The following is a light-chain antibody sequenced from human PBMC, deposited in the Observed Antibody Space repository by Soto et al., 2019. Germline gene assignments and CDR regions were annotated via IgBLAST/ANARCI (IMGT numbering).Light chain of an antibody. J-gene: IGKJ4*01. Sequence: EIVLTQSPGTLSLSPGERATLSCRASQSVGSTYLAWYHQKPGQAPRLLIYGASSRATGIPDRFSGSGSGTDFTLRISRLEPEDSAVYYCQQYGSSPTFGGGTKVDIK. CDR3: QQYGSSPT. CDR1: QSVGSTY. V-gene: IGKV3-20*01. CDR2: GAS.